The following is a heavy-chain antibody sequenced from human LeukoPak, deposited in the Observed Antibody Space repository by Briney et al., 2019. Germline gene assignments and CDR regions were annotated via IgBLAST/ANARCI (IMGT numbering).Heavy chain of an antibody. Sequence: GGSLRLSCAASGFTFSSYWMSWVRQAPGKGLEWVANIKQDGSEKYYVDSVKGRFTISRDNAKNSLYLQMNSLRAEDTAVYYCAREDGDYGIGAFDIRGQGTMVTVSS. CDR1: GFTFSSYW. V-gene: IGHV3-7*01. D-gene: IGHD4-17*01. CDR2: IKQDGSEK. CDR3: AREDGDYGIGAFDI. J-gene: IGHJ3*02.